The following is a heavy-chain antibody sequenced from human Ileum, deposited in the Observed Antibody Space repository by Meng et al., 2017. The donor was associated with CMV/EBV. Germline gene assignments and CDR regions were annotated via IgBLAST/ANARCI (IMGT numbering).Heavy chain of an antibody. D-gene: IGHD1-26*01. CDR1: GGSMTNTDYY. Sequence: TVSGGSMTNTDYYWAWIRQPPGKGLEWIGHIYYTGTTYYNPSLKTRVLISVDTAKSQFSLRLSSVTAADTAVYYCARILWAVDKGIDYWGQATLVTVSS. CDR2: IYYTGTT. J-gene: IGHJ4*02. CDR3: ARILWAVDKGIDY. V-gene: IGHV4-39*07.